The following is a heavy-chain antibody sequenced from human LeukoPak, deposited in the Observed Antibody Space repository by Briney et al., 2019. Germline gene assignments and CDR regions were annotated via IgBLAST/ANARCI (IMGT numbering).Heavy chain of an antibody. CDR1: GGTFSSYA. CDR3: AREGKDGMGYFDY. D-gene: IGHD1-26*01. Sequence: SVKVSCKASGGTFSSYAISWVRQAPGQGREWMGGIIPIFGTANYAQKFQGRVTITADESTSTAYMELSSLRSEDTAVYYCAREGKDGMGYFDYWGQGTLVTVSS. V-gene: IGHV1-69*13. CDR2: IIPIFGTA. J-gene: IGHJ4*02.